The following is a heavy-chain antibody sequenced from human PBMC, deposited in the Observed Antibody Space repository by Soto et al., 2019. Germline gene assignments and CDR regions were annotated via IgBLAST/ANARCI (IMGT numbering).Heavy chain of an antibody. CDR1: GDSVSSNSAA. D-gene: IGHD6-19*01. CDR3: AASGYSSGWYRYYYYMDV. J-gene: IGHJ6*03. Sequence: SQTLSLTCAISGDSVSSNSAAWNWIRQSPSRGLEWLGRTYYRSKWYNDYAVSVKSRITINPDTSKNQFSLQLNSVTPEDTAVYYCAASGYSSGWYRYYYYMDVWGKGTTVTVSS. CDR2: TYYRSKWYN. V-gene: IGHV6-1*01.